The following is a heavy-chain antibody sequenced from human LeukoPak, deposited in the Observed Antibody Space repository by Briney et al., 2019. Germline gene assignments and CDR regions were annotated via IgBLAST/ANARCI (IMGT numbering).Heavy chain of an antibody. J-gene: IGHJ4*02. D-gene: IGHD6-13*01. CDR3: VKLSSSYYSFDY. V-gene: IGHV5-51*01. CDR2: IYPGDSDT. Sequence: GESLRISCKGSGYIFTNYWIGWVRQMPGKGLEWMGIIYPGDSDTRYSPSFQGQVTISADTSFSTAYLQWSSLKASDTAIFYCVKLSSSYYSFDYWGPGTLVTVSS. CDR1: GYIFTNYW.